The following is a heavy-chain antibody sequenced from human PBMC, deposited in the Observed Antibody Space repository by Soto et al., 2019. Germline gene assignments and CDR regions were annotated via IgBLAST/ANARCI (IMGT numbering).Heavy chain of an antibody. CDR3: AKDETPTYYYYGMDV. J-gene: IGHJ6*02. CDR1: GFTFSSYG. Sequence: QVQLVESGGGVVQPGRSLRLSCAASGFTFSSYGMHWVRQAPGKGLEWVAVISYDGSNKYYADSAKGRFTISRDNSKNTLYLQMNSLRAEDTAVYYCAKDETPTYYYYGMDVWGQGTTVTVSS. V-gene: IGHV3-30*18. CDR2: ISYDGSNK.